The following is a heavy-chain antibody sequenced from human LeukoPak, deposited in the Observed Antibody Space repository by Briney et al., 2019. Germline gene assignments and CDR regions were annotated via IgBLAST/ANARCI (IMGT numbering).Heavy chain of an antibody. CDR2: INPNSGGT. CDR1: GYTFTGYY. CDR3: ARESRIAARPLYYYYYYMDV. Sequence: GASVKVSCKASGYTFTGYYMHWVRQAPGQGLEWMGWINPNSGGTNYAQKFQGRVTMTRDTSISTAYMELSRLRSDDTAVYYCARESRIAARPLYYYYYYMDVWGQGNLVTVSS. D-gene: IGHD6-6*01. V-gene: IGHV1-2*02. J-gene: IGHJ6*03.